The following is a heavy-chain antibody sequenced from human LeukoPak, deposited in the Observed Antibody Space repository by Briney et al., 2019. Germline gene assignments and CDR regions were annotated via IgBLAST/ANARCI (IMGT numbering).Heavy chain of an antibody. Sequence: PGGSLRLSCAASGFAFSSHFMNWVRQAPGKGLEWVAVISYDGSNKYYADSVKGRFTISRDNSKNTLFLQMNSLRAEDTAVYYCATDPQDWDDDRLDYWGQGTLVTVSS. D-gene: IGHD1-1*01. CDR2: ISYDGSNK. CDR3: ATDPQDWDDDRLDY. J-gene: IGHJ4*02. CDR1: GFAFSSHF. V-gene: IGHV3-30*03.